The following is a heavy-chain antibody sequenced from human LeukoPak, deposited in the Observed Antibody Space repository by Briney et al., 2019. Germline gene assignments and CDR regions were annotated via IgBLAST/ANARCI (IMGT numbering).Heavy chain of an antibody. D-gene: IGHD5-12*01. Sequence: GGSLRLSCAASGFTFSSYAMYWVRQAPGKGLEWVAVISYDGSDKFYADSVKGRFTISRDSSKNTLYLQMNSLRPEDAAVYYCARARPSMWIDYWGQGTLVTVSS. J-gene: IGHJ4*02. CDR3: ARARPSMWIDY. CDR1: GFTFSSYA. V-gene: IGHV3-30*04. CDR2: ISYDGSDK.